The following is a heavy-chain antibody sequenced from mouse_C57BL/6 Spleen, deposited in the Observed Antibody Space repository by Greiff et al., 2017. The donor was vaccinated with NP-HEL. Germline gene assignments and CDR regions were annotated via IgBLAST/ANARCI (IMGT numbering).Heavy chain of an antibody. CDR1: GYTFTDYY. V-gene: IGHV1-26*01. CDR3: EGRGGYGSCGDYAMDY. CDR2: INPNNGGT. Sequence: EVQLQQSGPELVKPGASVKISCKASGYTFTDYYMNWVKQSPGKSLEWIGDINPNNGGTSYNQKFKGKATLTVDKSSSTAYMQLSSLTSADSAVSYCEGRGGYGSCGDYAMDYWGQGTPVTVSS. D-gene: IGHD2-10*02. J-gene: IGHJ4*01.